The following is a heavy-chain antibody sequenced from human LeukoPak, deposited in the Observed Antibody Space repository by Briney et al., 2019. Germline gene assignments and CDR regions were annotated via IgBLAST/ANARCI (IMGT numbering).Heavy chain of an antibody. J-gene: IGHJ4*02. CDR3: ARDWASGAVAGTGIDY. V-gene: IGHV3-21*01. CDR1: GFTFSSYS. Sequence: GGSLRLSCAASGFTFSSYSMNWVRQAPGKGLEWVSSISSSSSYIYYADSVKGRFTISRDNAKNSLYLQMNSLRAEDTAVYYCARDWASGAVAGTGIDYWGQGTLVTVSS. D-gene: IGHD6-19*01. CDR2: ISSSSSYI.